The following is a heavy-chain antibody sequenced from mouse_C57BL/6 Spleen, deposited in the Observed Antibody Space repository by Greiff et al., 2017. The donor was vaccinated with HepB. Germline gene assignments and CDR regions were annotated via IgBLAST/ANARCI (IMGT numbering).Heavy chain of an antibody. Sequence: VQLQQSGAELVRPGSSVKLSCKASGYTFTSYWMDWVKQRPGQGLEWIGNIYPSDSETHYNQKFKDKATLTVDKSSSTAYMQLSSLTSEDSAVYYWSRNYYGSSLYAMDYWGQGTSVTVSS. D-gene: IGHD1-1*01. CDR3: SRNYYGSSLYAMDY. CDR1: GYTFTSYW. J-gene: IGHJ4*01. V-gene: IGHV1-61*01. CDR2: IYPSDSET.